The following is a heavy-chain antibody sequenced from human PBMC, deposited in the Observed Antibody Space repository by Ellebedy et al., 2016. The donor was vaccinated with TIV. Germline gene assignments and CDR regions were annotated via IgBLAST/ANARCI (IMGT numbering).Heavy chain of an antibody. CDR1: GFTFSSYS. V-gene: IGHV3-48*01. CDR2: ISSSSSTI. Sequence: GESLKISCAASGFTFSSYSMNWVRQAPGKGLEWVSYISSSSSTIYYADSVKGRFTISRDNAKNPLYLQMNSLRAEDTAVYYCAREWGKLWGQGTLVTVSS. J-gene: IGHJ4*02. D-gene: IGHD3-16*01. CDR3: AREWGKL.